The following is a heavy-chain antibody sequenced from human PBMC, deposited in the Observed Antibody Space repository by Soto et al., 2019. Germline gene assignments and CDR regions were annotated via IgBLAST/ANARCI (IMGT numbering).Heavy chain of an antibody. CDR3: ARLKVYCSGGSCYSPPIPKYYHSGMDV. D-gene: IGHD2-15*01. V-gene: IGHV1-18*01. CDR2: ISAYNGNT. CDR1: GYTFTSYG. Sequence: ASVKVSCKASGYTFTSYGISWVRQAPGQGLELMGWISAYNGNTNYAQKLQGRVTMTTDTSTSTAYMELSSLRSEDTAVYYCARLKVYCSGGSCYSPPIPKYYHSGMDVWGQGTTVTV. J-gene: IGHJ6*02.